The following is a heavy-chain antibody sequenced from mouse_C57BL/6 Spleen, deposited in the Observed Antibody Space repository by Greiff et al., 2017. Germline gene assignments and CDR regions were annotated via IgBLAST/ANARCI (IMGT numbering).Heavy chain of an antibody. D-gene: IGHD1-1*01. CDR3: ARQGGSSYVYAMDY. CDR2: ISSGGSYT. CDR1: GFTFSSYG. V-gene: IGHV5-6*02. J-gene: IGHJ4*01. Sequence: DVMLVESGGDLVKPGGSLKLSCAASGFTFSSYGMSWVRQTPDKRLEWVATISSGGSYTYYPDSVKGRFTISRDNAKNTLYLQMSSLKSEDTAMYYCARQGGSSYVYAMDYWGQGTSVTVSS.